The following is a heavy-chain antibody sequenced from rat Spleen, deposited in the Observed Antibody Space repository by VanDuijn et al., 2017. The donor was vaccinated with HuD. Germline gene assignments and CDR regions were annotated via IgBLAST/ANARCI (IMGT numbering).Heavy chain of an antibody. Sequence: EVQLVETGGGLVQPGRSLKLSCVASGFTFSNYDMAWVRQAPTKGLEWVATIIYDGSSTYYRDSVKGRFTISRDNAKNTLDLQMDSLRSEDTATYYCARQYYGYTDWGQGSLVTVSS. CDR2: IIYDGSST. D-gene: IGHD1-9*01. CDR1: GFTFSNYD. V-gene: IGHV5-29*01. CDR3: ARQYYGYTD. J-gene: IGHJ3*01.